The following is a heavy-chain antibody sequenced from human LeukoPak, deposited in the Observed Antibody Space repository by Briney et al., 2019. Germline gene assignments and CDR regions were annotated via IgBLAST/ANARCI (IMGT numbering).Heavy chain of an antibody. CDR2: IRYDGSNK. CDR3: AVDILTGPRRYFDL. J-gene: IGHJ2*01. Sequence: GGSLRLSCAASGFTFSSYGMHWVRQAPGKGLEWVAFIRYDGSNKYYADSVKGRFTISRDNSKNTLYLQMNSLRAEDTAVYYCAVDILTGPRRYFDLWGRGTLVTVSS. CDR1: GFTFSSYG. V-gene: IGHV3-30*02. D-gene: IGHD3-9*01.